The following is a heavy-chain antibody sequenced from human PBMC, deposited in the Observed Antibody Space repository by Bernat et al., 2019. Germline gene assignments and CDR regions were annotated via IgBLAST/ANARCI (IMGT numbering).Heavy chain of an antibody. Sequence: EVQLVESGGGLVQPGGSLRLSCAASGFTFSSYSMNWVRQAPGKGLEWVSYISSSTSTIYYADSVKGRFTISRDNAKNSLYLQMNSLRAEDTAVYYCAREWCYSLPDWGQGTLVTVSS. CDR3: AREWCYSLPD. J-gene: IGHJ4*02. D-gene: IGHD2-15*01. CDR2: ISSSTSTI. V-gene: IGHV3-48*01. CDR1: GFTFSSYS.